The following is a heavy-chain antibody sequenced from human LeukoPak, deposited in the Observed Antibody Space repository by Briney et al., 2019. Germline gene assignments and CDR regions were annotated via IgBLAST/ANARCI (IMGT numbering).Heavy chain of an antibody. CDR2: INHSGST. J-gene: IGHJ6*03. CDR1: GGSFSGYY. D-gene: IGHD3-22*01. V-gene: IGHV4-34*01. Sequence: PSETLSLTCAVYGGSFSGYYWSWIRQPPGKGLEWIGEINHSGSTNYNPSLKSRVTISVDTSKNQFSLKLSSVTAADTAVYYCARVYYDSSAYYYYYYYMDVWGKGTTVTVSS. CDR3: ARVYYDSSAYYYYYYYMDV.